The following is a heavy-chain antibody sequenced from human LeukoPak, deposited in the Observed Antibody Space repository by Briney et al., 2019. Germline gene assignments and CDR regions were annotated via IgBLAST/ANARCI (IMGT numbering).Heavy chain of an antibody. CDR2: IGTPGNT. J-gene: IGHJ4*02. D-gene: IGHD6-19*01. CDR3: ARSKSYSSGWTDFDC. Sequence: LTGGSLRLSCAASGFTFSSHDMHWVRQPTGKGLEWVSVIGTPGNTYYTDSVKGRFTISRENAKNSLYLQMDNLRAEDTAVYYCARSKSYSSGWTDFDCWGQGTLVTVSS. CDR1: GFTFSSHD. V-gene: IGHV3-13*01.